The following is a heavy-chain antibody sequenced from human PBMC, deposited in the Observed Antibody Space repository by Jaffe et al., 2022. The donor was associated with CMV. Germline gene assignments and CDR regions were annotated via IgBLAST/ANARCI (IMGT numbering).Heavy chain of an antibody. J-gene: IGHJ5*02. V-gene: IGHV4-31*03. CDR3: ARDLGNWNYGRRRGPPLWFDP. Sequence: QVQLQESGPGLVKPSQTLSLTCTVSGGSISSGGYYWSWIRQHPGKGLEWIGYIYYSGSTYYNPSLKSRVTISVDTSKNQFSLKLSSVTAADTAVYYCARDLGNWNYGRRRGPPLWFDPWGQGTLVTVSS. CDR1: GGSISSGGYY. CDR2: IYYSGST. D-gene: IGHD1-7*01.